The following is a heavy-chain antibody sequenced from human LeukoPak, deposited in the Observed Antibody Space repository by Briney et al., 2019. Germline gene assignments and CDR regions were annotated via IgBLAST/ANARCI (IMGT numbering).Heavy chain of an antibody. CDR1: GYSFTSYW. CDR3: ARHPPITGTTGYYYVDV. Sequence: GESLKISCKGSGYSFTSYWIGWVRQMPGKGLEWMGIIYPGDSDTRYSPSFQGQVTISADKSISTAYLQWSSLKASDTAMYYCARHPPITGTTGYYYVDVWGKGTTVTVSS. V-gene: IGHV5-51*01. D-gene: IGHD1-14*01. CDR2: IYPGDSDT. J-gene: IGHJ6*03.